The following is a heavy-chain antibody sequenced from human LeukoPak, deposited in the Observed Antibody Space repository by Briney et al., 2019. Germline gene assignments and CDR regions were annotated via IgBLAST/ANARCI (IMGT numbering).Heavy chain of an antibody. D-gene: IGHD7-27*01. CDR2: IYYSGST. Sequence: RASETLSLTCTVSGGSISSYFWNWIRQPSGTGLEWIGYIYYSGSTNYNPSLNSRVTISVDTSKNQFSLKLSSVTAADTAVYYCARHREDWGFDSWGQGTLVTVSS. CDR3: ARHREDWGFDS. J-gene: IGHJ4*02. V-gene: IGHV4-59*08. CDR1: GGSISSYF.